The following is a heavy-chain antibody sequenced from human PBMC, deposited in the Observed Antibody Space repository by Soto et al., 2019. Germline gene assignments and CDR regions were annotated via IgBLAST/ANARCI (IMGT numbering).Heavy chain of an antibody. Sequence: EVQLVESGGGLVQPGGSLRVSCAASGFTFRSHRIHWVRQAPGKGLEWVSRIDNDGGGTSYADAVKGRFTISTDNADNTVYIQMKGLRVEDTAVYYCATVCDVWGQVTLVTVSS. V-gene: IGHV3-74*01. CDR1: GFTFRSHR. D-gene: IGHD2-21*02. J-gene: IGHJ4*02. CDR3: ATVCDV. CDR2: IDNDGGGT.